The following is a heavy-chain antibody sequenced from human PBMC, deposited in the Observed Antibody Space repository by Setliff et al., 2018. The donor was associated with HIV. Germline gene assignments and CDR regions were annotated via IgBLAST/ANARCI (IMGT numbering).Heavy chain of an antibody. Sequence: GGSLRLSCAASGITLSNYAMSWVRQAPGKGLEWVSGISLSGGSTYYADSVKGRFTIFRDNSKKTLYLQMSSLRVEDTAVYYCAKDRQQLDPREFDYWGQGTLVTAPQ. CDR1: GITLSNYA. D-gene: IGHD6-13*01. CDR2: ISLSGGST. J-gene: IGHJ4*02. CDR3: AKDRQQLDPREFDY. V-gene: IGHV3-23*01.